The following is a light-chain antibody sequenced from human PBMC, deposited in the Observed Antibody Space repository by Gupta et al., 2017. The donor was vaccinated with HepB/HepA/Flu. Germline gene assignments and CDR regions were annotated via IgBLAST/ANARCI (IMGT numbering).Light chain of an antibody. CDR1: SSDVGGYNY. V-gene: IGLV2-14*01. CDR3: SSDTSSNNYV. J-gene: IGLJ1*01. CDR2: DVS. Sequence: QSALPQPASVSDSPGQSISISCTGTSSDVGGYNYVSWDQQHTANAPKLIINDVSNRPAGVANRFSGSKSGNTASLTIAGRQEEDEDDYYCSSDTSSNNYVFGSGTKVTVL.